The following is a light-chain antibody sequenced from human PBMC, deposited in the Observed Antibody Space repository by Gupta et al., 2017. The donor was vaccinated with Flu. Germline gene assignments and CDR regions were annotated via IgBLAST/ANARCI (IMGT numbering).Light chain of an antibody. J-gene: IGKJ1*01. CDR1: QGIGNS. CDR2: STS. Sequence: DIQMTQSPSSLSASVVDRLTITCRASQGIGNSLSWYQHKPGKPPKSLIYSTSNLQSGVSSRFSGSGSGTDFTLAINSLQPEDSATYFCRQHNAYPPTFGQGTXVEI. CDR3: RQHNAYPPT. V-gene: IGKV1-17*01.